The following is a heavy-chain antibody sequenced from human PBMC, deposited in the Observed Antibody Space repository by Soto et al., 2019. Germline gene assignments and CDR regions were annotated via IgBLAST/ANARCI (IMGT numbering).Heavy chain of an antibody. CDR3: AKDRRGGEYPACDH. J-gene: IGHJ3*01. CDR1: GFTVSDYD. V-gene: IGHV3-23*01. CDR2: IRGDGGAT. Sequence: EVQLLESGGGLVQPGGSLRLSCAASGFTVSDYDMGWVRQAPGKGLEWVSLIRGDGGATYHADSVEGRLTISRDTSENTVYLQMNSLRAEDTALYYCAKDRRGGEYPACDHWGQGTMVTVSS. D-gene: IGHD2-21*01.